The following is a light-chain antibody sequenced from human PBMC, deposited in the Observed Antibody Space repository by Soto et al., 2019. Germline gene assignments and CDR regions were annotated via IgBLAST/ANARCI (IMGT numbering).Light chain of an antibody. J-gene: IGKJ4*01. CDR1: QNVSSSY. V-gene: IGKV3-20*01. Sequence: IVLTQSPCTLSSSLWERATLSCRTSQNVSSSYLAWYQQKPGQAPRLLIYGASSMATGIPERFSGSGSGTDFTLTISRLEPEDFAVYYCQQYGSSLPVTFGGGTKVDIK. CDR3: QQYGSSLPVT. CDR2: GAS.